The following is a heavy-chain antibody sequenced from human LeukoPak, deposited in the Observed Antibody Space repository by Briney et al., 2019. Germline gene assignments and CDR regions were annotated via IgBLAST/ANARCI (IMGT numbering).Heavy chain of an antibody. CDR1: GFTFSSYS. V-gene: IGHV3-21*01. J-gene: IGHJ4*02. Sequence: PGGSLRLSCAASGFTFSSYSMSWVRQAPGKGLEWVSSICSSRSSLYYADSVKGRFTISRDNAKNSLYLQMNSLRAEDTAVYYCAREAVSIFGVVIPFDYWGQGTLVTVSS. D-gene: IGHD3-3*01. CDR2: ICSSRSSL. CDR3: AREAVSIFGVVIPFDY.